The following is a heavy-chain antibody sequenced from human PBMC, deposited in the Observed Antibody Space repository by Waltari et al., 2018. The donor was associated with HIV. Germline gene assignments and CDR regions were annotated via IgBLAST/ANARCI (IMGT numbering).Heavy chain of an antibody. D-gene: IGHD1-1*01. Sequence: QVQLQESGPGRVHPSETLSPTCTAPGASISSAYWTWIRQPPGKGLDWIAYIYYTGSTNYNPSLKSRVTISVDTSKNQFSLKMNSVTAADTAVYYCARDGGATGTTTWGQGTLVTVSS. J-gene: IGHJ5*02. V-gene: IGHV4-59*01. CDR3: ARDGGATGTTT. CDR1: GASISSAY. CDR2: IYYTGST.